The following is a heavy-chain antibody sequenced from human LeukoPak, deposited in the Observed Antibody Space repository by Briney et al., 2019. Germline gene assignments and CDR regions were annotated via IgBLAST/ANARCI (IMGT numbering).Heavy chain of an antibody. CDR3: AKDSGAYGPDY. V-gene: IGHV1-46*01. Sequence: GASVKVSCKASGYTFSIYYMHWVRQAPGQGLEWMGQISPSSTTTYAQKFQGRVTMTRDTSTSTVNMELSDLTSEDSAVYHCAKDSGAYGPDYWGQGTLLTVSS. J-gene: IGHJ4*02. D-gene: IGHD3-10*01. CDR2: ISPSSTT. CDR1: GYTFSIYY.